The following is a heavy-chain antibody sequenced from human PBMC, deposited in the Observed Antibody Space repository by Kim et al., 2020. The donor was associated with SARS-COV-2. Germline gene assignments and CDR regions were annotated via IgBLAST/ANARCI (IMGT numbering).Heavy chain of an antibody. Sequence: GGSLRLSCAASGFTFSSYSMNWVRQAPGKGLEWVSSISSSSSYIYYADSVKGRFTISRDNAKNSLYLQMNSLRAEDTAVYYCARDHIGMTTVTTGSDYWGQGTLVTVSS. D-gene: IGHD4-17*01. CDR1: GFTFSSYS. CDR2: ISSSSSYI. CDR3: ARDHIGMTTVTTGSDY. V-gene: IGHV3-21*01. J-gene: IGHJ4*02.